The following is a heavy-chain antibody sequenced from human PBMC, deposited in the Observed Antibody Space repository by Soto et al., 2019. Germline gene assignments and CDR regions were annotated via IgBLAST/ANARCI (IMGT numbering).Heavy chain of an antibody. D-gene: IGHD3-10*01. CDR1: GFTFDDYG. Sequence: PGGSLRLSCAASGFTFDDYGMSWVRQAPGKGLEWVSGINWNGGSTGYADTVKGRFTISRDNAKNSLYLQMNSLRAEDTALYYFARDVEALLWFGEPYYYYGMDVWGQGTTVTVSS. V-gene: IGHV3-20*04. CDR3: ARDVEALLWFGEPYYYYGMDV. J-gene: IGHJ6*02. CDR2: INWNGGST.